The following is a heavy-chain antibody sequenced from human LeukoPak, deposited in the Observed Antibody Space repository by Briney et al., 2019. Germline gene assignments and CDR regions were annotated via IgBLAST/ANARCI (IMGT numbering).Heavy chain of an antibody. CDR1: GGSISSSSYY. CDR3: ARIRSWYY. CDR2: IYYSGST. J-gene: IGHJ4*02. V-gene: IGHV4-39*07. D-gene: IGHD6-13*01. Sequence: SETLSLTCTVSGGSISSSSYYWGWIRQPPGKGLEWIGSIYYSGSTYYNPSLKSRVTISVDTSKNQFSLKLSSVTAADTAVYYCARIRSWYYWGQGTLVTVSS.